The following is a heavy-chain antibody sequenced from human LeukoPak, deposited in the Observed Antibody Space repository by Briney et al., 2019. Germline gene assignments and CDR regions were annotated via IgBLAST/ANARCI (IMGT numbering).Heavy chain of an antibody. V-gene: IGHV3-7*01. J-gene: IGHJ4*02. CDR3: ARVMDPGISWTQGVDY. Sequence: GGSLRLSCAASGFTFSSYWMNWARQAPGKGLEWVASINHNGNVNYYVDSVKGRFTISRDNAKSSLYLQMNSLRAEDTAVYYCARVMDPGISWTQGVDYWGQGTLVTVSS. D-gene: IGHD2-2*01. CDR1: GFTFSSYW. CDR2: INHNGNVN.